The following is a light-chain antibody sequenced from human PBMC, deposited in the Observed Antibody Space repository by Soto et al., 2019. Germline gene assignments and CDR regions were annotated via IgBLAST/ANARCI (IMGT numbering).Light chain of an antibody. CDR2: AAS. J-gene: IGKJ1*01. V-gene: IGKV3-20*01. CDR1: QSVSSSF. CDR3: QQYGNSPQT. Sequence: EIELTQSPGTVSLSPGERATLHCRASQSVSSSFLAWYQQTPGQAPRLLIYAASSRATGIPDRFSGSGSGTDFTLTISRLEPEDFAVYYCQQYGNSPQTFGQGTKVDI.